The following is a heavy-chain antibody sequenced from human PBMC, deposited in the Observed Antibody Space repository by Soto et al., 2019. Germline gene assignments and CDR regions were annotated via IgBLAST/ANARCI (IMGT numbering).Heavy chain of an antibody. V-gene: IGHV3-23*01. Sequence: EVQLLESGGGLVQPGGSLVLSCAASRFTFSSYAMSWVRQAPGKGLEWVSSISGGGNDAYYADSVKGRFTISRDNSQNSLYLQISSLRAGDTAVYYCARSLFLASTDTEPFDYWGEGALVTVSS. CDR3: ARSLFLASTDTEPFDY. J-gene: IGHJ4*02. CDR2: ISGGGNDA. D-gene: IGHD3-3*02. CDR1: RFTFSSYA.